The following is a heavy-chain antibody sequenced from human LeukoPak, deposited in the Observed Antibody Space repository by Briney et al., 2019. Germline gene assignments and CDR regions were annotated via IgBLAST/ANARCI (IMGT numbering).Heavy chain of an antibody. D-gene: IGHD6-13*01. J-gene: IGHJ4*02. V-gene: IGHV3-23*01. CDR2: ISGRGVST. Sequence: GGSLRLSCAASGFTFSSYAISWVRQAPGKGLEWVSAISGRGVSTYYADSVKGRFTVSRDNSKNTLYLQMSSLRADDTAVNFCAKVQDISSWYESFDYWGQGTLVTVSS. CDR3: AKVQDISSWYESFDY. CDR1: GFTFSSYA.